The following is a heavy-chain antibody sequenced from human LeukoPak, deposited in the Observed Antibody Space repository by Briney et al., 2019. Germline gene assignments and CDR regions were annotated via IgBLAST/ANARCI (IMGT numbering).Heavy chain of an antibody. CDR2: IWYDGSNK. CDR1: GFTFSSYG. Sequence: GGSLRLSCAASGFTFSSYGMHWVRQVPGKGLEWVAVIWYDGSNKYYADSVKGRFTISRDNSKNTLYLQMNSLRAEDTAVYYCAKDLSVDTAMGVGHGDYWGQGTLVTVSS. CDR3: AKDLSVDTAMGVGHGDY. V-gene: IGHV3-33*06. J-gene: IGHJ4*02. D-gene: IGHD5-18*01.